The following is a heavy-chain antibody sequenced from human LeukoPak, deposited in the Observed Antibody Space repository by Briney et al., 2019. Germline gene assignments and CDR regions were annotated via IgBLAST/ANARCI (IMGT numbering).Heavy chain of an antibody. CDR2: IYYSGST. Sequence: SETLSLTCTVSGGSISSYYWSWIRQPPGKGLEWIGYIYYSGSTNYNPSLKSRVTISVDTSKNQFSLKLSSVTAADTAVYYCARDRGRYCSGGSCYGPRDWGQGTLVTVSS. V-gene: IGHV4-59*01. J-gene: IGHJ4*02. CDR1: GGSISSYY. CDR3: ARDRGRYCSGGSCYGPRD. D-gene: IGHD2-15*01.